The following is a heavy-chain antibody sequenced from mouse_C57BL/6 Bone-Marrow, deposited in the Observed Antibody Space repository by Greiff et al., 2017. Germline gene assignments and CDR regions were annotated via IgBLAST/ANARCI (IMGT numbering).Heavy chain of an antibody. D-gene: IGHD1-1*01. J-gene: IGHJ3*01. CDR3: AREGHYYYVFAY. CDR1: GYTFTSYW. V-gene: IGHV1-69*01. Sequence: VQLQQSGAELVMPGASVKLSCKASGYTFTSYWMHWVKQRPGQGLEWIGEIDPSDSYTNYNQKFKGKSTLTVDKSSSTAYMQLSSLTSEDSAVYYCAREGHYYYVFAYWGQGTLVTVSA. CDR2: IDPSDSYT.